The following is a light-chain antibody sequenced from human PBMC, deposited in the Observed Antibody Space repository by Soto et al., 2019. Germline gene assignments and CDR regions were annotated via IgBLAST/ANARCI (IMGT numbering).Light chain of an antibody. CDR2: DAS. CDR3: QQSYMDPIT. V-gene: IGKV1-39*01. CDR1: QSISTY. Sequence: IQLTQSQSTLSASVGNRVTITCRASQSISTYLNWYQKKPGKAPNLLIYDASRLQSGVPSRFSGSGGGTDFTLSISSVQPEDFATYFCQQSYMDPITVGQVTRLEIK. J-gene: IGKJ5*01.